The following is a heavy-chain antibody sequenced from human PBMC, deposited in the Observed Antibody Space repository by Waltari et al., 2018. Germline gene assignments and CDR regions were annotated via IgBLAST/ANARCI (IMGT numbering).Heavy chain of an antibody. CDR3: ARDSMVYAHWYFDL. Sequence: QVQLQESGPGLVKPSETLSLPCTVSGGSISSYYWSWIRQPAGKGLEWIGRIYTSGSTNYNPSLKSRVTMSVDTSKNQFSLKLSSVTAADTAVYYCARDSMVYAHWYFDLWGRGTLVTVSS. CDR2: IYTSGST. V-gene: IGHV4-4*07. CDR1: GGSISSYY. J-gene: IGHJ2*01. D-gene: IGHD2-8*01.